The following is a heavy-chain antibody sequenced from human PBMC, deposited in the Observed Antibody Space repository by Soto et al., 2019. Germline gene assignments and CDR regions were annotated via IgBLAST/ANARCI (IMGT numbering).Heavy chain of an antibody. V-gene: IGHV3-64D*08. CDR3: ARDPSPRIVGASVAPYYFDY. J-gene: IGHJ4*02. CDR1: GFTFSSYA. CDR2: ISSNGGST. D-gene: IGHD1-26*01. Sequence: GGSLRLSCSASGFTFSSYAMHWVRQAPGKGLEYVSAISSNGGSTYYADSVKGRFTISRDNSKNTLYLQMSSLRAEDTAVYYCARDPSPRIVGASVAPYYFDYWGKGTLVTVSS.